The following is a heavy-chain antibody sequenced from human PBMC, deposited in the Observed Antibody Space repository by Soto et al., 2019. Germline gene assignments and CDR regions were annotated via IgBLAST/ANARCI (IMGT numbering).Heavy chain of an antibody. D-gene: IGHD5-12*01. CDR2: IYYSGST. J-gene: IGHJ6*02. CDR1: CCSITSFY. CDR3: ARCSGYDFHYYYGMDV. V-gene: IGHV4-59*01. Sequence: SETLSLTCTVSCCSITSFYWSWIRQPPGRGLEWIGYIYYSGSTNYNPSLKSRVTISVDTSKNQFSLKLSSVTAADTAVYYCARCSGYDFHYYYGMDVWGQGTTVTVSS.